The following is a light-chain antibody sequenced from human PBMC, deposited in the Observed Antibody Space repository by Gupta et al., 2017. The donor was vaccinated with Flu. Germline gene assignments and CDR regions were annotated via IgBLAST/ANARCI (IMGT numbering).Light chain of an antibody. Sequence: DIQMTQSTYSLSASVGDRVTITCRASQSISRYLNWYQQKPGKAPKLLIFAASSLQSGVTSRFSGSGYGTDFTLTISRLQHEDFASYYCQQSYSAYSFGQGTKLEIK. CDR1: QSISRY. V-gene: IGKV1-39*01. J-gene: IGKJ2*03. CDR2: AAS. CDR3: QQSYSAYS.